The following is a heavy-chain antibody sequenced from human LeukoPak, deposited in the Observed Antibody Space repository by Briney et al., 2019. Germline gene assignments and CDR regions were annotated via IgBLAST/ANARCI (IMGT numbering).Heavy chain of an antibody. CDR3: ANERWGYNDY. Sequence: PGGSLRLSCAASGFTISSGDISGWRQAPGKGLEWVSAISGSGGSTYYADSVKGRFTISRDNSKNTLYLQMNSLRADDTAVYYCANERWGYNDYWGQGTLVTVSS. D-gene: IGHD1-1*01. CDR2: ISGSGGST. V-gene: IGHV3-23*01. CDR1: GFTISSGD. J-gene: IGHJ4*02.